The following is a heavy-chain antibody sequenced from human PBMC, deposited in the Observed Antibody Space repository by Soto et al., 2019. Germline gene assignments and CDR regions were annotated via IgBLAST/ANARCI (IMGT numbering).Heavy chain of an antibody. J-gene: IGHJ4*02. Sequence: SETLSLTCTVSGGSISSSDYYWGWIRQPPGKGLEWIGNIYYSGSASYNHSLKSRVTMSVDTSKNQFSLKLSAVIAADTAMYYCARYSYGSDYYFDYWGQGTLVTVSS. V-gene: IGHV4-39*07. CDR3: ARYSYGSDYYFDY. D-gene: IGHD3-10*01. CDR2: IYYSGSA. CDR1: GGSISSSDYY.